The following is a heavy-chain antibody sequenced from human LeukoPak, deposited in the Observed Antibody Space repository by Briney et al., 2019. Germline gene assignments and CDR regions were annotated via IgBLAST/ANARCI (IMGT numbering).Heavy chain of an antibody. Sequence: GRSLRLSCAASGFTFSSYGMHWVRQAPGKGLEWVAVISYDGSNKYYADSVKGRFTISRDNSKNTLYLQMNSLRAEDTAVYYCAGWPMFSDAFHIWGQGTMVTVSS. CDR2: ISYDGSNK. D-gene: IGHD3-10*02. CDR3: AGWPMFSDAFHI. V-gene: IGHV3-30*03. CDR1: GFTFSSYG. J-gene: IGHJ3*02.